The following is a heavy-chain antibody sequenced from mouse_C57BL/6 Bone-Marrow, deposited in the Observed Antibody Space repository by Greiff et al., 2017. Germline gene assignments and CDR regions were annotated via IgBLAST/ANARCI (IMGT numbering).Heavy chain of an antibody. CDR2: IHPNSGST. V-gene: IGHV1-64*01. Sequence: QVQLKQPGAELVKPGASVKLSCKASGYTFTSYWMHWVKQRPGQGLEWIGMIHPNSGSTNYNEKFKSKATLTVDKSSSTAYMQLSSLTSEDSAVYYCARVDYYGSSQYYFDYWGQGTTLTVSS. J-gene: IGHJ2*01. D-gene: IGHD1-1*01. CDR3: ARVDYYGSSQYYFDY. CDR1: GYTFTSYW.